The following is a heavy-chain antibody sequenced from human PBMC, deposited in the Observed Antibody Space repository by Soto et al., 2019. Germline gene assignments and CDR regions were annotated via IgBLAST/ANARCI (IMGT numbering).Heavy chain of an antibody. Sequence: GGSLRLSCAASGFTFSGSAMHWVRQASGKGLEWVGRIRSKANSYATAYAASVKGRFTISRDDSKNTAYLQMNSLKTEDTAVYYCTSLPGAAAGTYDAFDIWGQGTMVTVSS. D-gene: IGHD6-13*01. V-gene: IGHV3-73*01. CDR1: GFTFSGSA. CDR2: IRSKANSYAT. J-gene: IGHJ3*02. CDR3: TSLPGAAAGTYDAFDI.